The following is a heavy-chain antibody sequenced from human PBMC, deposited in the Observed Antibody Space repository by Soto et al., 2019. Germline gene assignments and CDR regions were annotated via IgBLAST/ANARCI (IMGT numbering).Heavy chain of an antibody. J-gene: IGHJ4*02. CDR1: GFTFSSYA. CDR2: TSGSGGST. D-gene: IGHD5-12*01. CDR3: AKGATVCYFDY. Sequence: EVQLLESGGGLVQPGGSLRLSCAASGFTFSSYAMSWVRQAPGKGLEWVSATSGSGGSTYYADSVQGRFTLSRDNSKNTLYLQMTSLRAEDTAVYYCAKGATVCYFDYWGQGTLVTVSS. V-gene: IGHV3-23*01.